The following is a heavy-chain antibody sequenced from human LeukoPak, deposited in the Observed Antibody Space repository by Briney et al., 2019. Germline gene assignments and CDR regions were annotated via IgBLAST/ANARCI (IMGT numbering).Heavy chain of an antibody. CDR3: ARDQDSGYDFDYYMDV. V-gene: IGHV1-69*04. CDR2: IIPILGIA. Sequence: ASVKVSCXASGGTFSSYTISWVRLAPGQGLEWMGRIIPILGIANYAQKFQGRVTITADKSTSTAYMELSSLRSEDTAVYYCARDQDSGYDFDYYMDVWGKGTTVTVSS. D-gene: IGHD5-12*01. CDR1: GGTFSSYT. J-gene: IGHJ6*03.